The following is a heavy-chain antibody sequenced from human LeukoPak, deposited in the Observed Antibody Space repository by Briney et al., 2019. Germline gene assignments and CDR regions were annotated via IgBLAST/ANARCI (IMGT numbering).Heavy chain of an antibody. CDR1: GYRFSSSW. V-gene: IGHV5-51*01. Sequence: GESLKISRKDSGYRFSSSWIGWVRQMPGKGLEWMGVIYPDDSDTRYSPSFEGQVTISADKPNRTAYLQWSSLKASDTAMYYCARQRTRYCSSTSCYADAFDIWGQGTMVTVSS. CDR3: ARQRTRYCSSTSCYADAFDI. J-gene: IGHJ3*02. CDR2: IYPDDSDT. D-gene: IGHD2-2*01.